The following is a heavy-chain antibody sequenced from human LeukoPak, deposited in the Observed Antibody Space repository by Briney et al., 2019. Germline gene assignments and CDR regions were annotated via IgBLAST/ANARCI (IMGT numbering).Heavy chain of an antibody. D-gene: IGHD3-22*01. CDR3: ARGYVSYCYDSSGYQDAFDI. Sequence: ASVKVSCKASGYTFTSYDINWVRQATGQGLEWMGWMNPNSGNTGYAQKFQGRVTITRNTSTSTAYMELSSLRSEDTAVYYCARGYVSYCYDSSGYQDAFDIWGQGTMVTVSS. J-gene: IGHJ3*02. CDR1: GYTFTSYD. V-gene: IGHV1-8*03. CDR2: MNPNSGNT.